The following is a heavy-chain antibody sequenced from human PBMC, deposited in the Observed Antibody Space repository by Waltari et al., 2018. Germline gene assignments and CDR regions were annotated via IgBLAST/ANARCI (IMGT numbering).Heavy chain of an antibody. CDR1: GFPFRGYA. D-gene: IGHD6-19*01. CDR2: IRDNGGRK. Sequence: EVQLLESVGGLVQPGGSLSLSCPAPGFPFRGYAMNWVRQAPGKGLEWDSSIRDNGGRKYYADSVKGRFTISKDNSKNTLHLQMNSLRAEDTAVYYCAKDLWLGTKYWGQGTLVTVSS. CDR3: AKDLWLGTKY. V-gene: IGHV3-23*01. J-gene: IGHJ4*02.